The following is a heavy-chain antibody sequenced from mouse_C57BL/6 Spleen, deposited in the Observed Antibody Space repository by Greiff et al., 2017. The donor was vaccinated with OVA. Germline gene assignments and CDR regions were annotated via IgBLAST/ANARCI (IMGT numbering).Heavy chain of an antibody. Sequence: EVQLQQSGPELVKPGASVKISCKASGYTFTDYYMNWVKQSHGKSLEWIGDINPNNGGTSYNQKFKGKATLTVDKSSSTAYMELRSLTSEDSAVYYCARGGGIWFDYWGQGTTLTVSS. V-gene: IGHV1-26*01. J-gene: IGHJ2*01. D-gene: IGHD2-14*01. CDR1: GYTFTDYY. CDR2: INPNNGGT. CDR3: ARGGGIWFDY.